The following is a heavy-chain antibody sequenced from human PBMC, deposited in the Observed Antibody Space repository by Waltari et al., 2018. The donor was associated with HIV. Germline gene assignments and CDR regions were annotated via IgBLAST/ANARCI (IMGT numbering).Heavy chain of an antibody. Sequence: QVQLQESGPGLVKPSETLSLTCAVSGYSLSSAYYWRWIRQHPGQGLEWIGSIYHSGSTYYNPSLKSRVTISVDTSKNQFSLKLSSVTAADTAVYYCARVYGYSGSYPGAPDDYWGQGTLVTVSS. V-gene: IGHV4-38-2*01. CDR3: ARVYGYSGSYPGAPDDY. CDR2: IYHSGST. D-gene: IGHD1-26*01. CDR1: GYSLSSAYY. J-gene: IGHJ4*02.